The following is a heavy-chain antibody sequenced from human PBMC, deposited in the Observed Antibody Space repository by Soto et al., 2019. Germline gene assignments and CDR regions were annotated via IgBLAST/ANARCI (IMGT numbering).Heavy chain of an antibody. CDR1: GYSFTSYW. V-gene: IGHV5-10-1*01. CDR2: IDPSDSYT. Sequence: GESLKISCKGSGYSFTSYWISWVRQMPGKGLEWMGRIDPSDSYTNYSPSFQGHVTISADKSISTAYLQWSSLKASDTAMYYCARHIGSGSYYNALFDYWGQGTLVTVSS. J-gene: IGHJ4*02. CDR3: ARHIGSGSYYNALFDY. D-gene: IGHD3-10*01.